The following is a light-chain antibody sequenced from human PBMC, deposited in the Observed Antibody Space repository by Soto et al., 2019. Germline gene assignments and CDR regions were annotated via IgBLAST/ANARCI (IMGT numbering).Light chain of an antibody. V-gene: IGKV3-15*01. J-gene: IGKJ1*01. CDR2: GAS. Sequence: ILLTQSRATLSVSPGERATLSCKASQSVSLSLAWYQMRPGQPPRLLIYGASTRATDMSGTFSGRGSGTEFTLTISNVRPEDFAVYYCQQYRSWPRTFGQGTKVDIK. CDR1: QSVSLS. CDR3: QQYRSWPRT.